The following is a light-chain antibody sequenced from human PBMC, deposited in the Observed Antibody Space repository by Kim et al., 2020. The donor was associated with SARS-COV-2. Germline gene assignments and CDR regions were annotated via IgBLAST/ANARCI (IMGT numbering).Light chain of an antibody. CDR2: GAS. CDR3: QQYGNSPTWT. CDR1: QSVSSTY. J-gene: IGKJ1*01. V-gene: IGKV3-20*01. Sequence: EIVLTQSPGTLSLSPGDRATLSCRASQSVSSTYLAWYQQTPGQAPRLLIYGASSRATGIPDRFSGSGSGTDFTLTISRLEPEDFAMYYCQQYGNSPTWTFGQGTKVDIK.